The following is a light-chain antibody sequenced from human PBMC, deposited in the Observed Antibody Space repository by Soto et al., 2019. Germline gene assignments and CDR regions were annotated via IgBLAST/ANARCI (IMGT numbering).Light chain of an antibody. V-gene: IGLV2-14*03. CDR3: TSFTSSSTWV. CDR1: SSDVGGYNY. Sequence: QSALTQPASVSGSPGQSITISCIGTSSDVGGYNYVSWFQQHPGKAPKLKIYEVSNRPSGVSNRFSGSKSGYTASLTISELQAEDEADYYCTSFTSSSTWVFGGGTQLTVL. J-gene: IGLJ3*02. CDR2: EVS.